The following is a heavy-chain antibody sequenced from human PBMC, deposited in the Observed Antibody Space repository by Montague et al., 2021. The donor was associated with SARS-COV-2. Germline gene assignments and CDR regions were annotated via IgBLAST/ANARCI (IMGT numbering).Heavy chain of an antibody. CDR3: ARQPCLAPAYYFDY. CDR2: IFHSGHT. CDR1: GASITTYY. D-gene: IGHD3-10*01. V-gene: IGHV4-59*01. J-gene: IGHJ4*02. Sequence: SETLSLTCSVSGASITTYYWSWIRQDPGKGLEWIAYIFHSGHTNYNPSLRSRVAISIDTSRDQFSLSLTSITAAATAVYYCARQPCLAPAYYFDYWGLGTPVTVSS.